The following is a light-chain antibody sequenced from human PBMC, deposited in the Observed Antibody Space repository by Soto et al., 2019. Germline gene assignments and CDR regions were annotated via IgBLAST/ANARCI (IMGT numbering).Light chain of an antibody. V-gene: IGKV3-20*01. CDR2: DAS. CDR1: QTVRNNY. Sequence: EFVLTQSPGTLSLSPGERATLSCRASQTVRNNYLAWYQQKPGQAPRLLIYDASSRATGIPDRFSGGGSGTDFTLTISRLEPEDFAVYYCQQFSSYPLTFGGRTKLDTK. J-gene: IGKJ4*01. CDR3: QQFSSYPLT.